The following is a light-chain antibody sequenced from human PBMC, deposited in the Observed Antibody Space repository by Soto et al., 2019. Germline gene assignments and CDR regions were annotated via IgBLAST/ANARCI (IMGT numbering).Light chain of an antibody. CDR2: YDT. V-gene: IGLV3-21*04. CDR1: NIGNRD. CDR3: QVWASSSGV. Sequence: SYELTQSPSVSVAPGETASITCGGDNIGNRDVHWYQKRTGQAPVAVIYYDTNRPSGGPDRFSGYTSGNTATLTITRVEAWDEADYYCQVWASSSGVFGGGTKLTVI. J-gene: IGLJ3*02.